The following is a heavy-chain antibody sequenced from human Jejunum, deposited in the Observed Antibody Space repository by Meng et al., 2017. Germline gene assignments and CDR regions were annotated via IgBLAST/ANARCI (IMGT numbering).Heavy chain of an antibody. V-gene: IGHV4-39*01. D-gene: IGHD2-21*02. CDR1: GGSINTNTYY. Sequence: QLQVQESGPGLVKPSETLSLTCTVPGGSINTNTYYCDWIRQPPGKGMEWIGSVYYTGRTFYNPSLKSRVTISLDTSKNQFSLNLRSVAAADTAVYYCARAKVTPMGYWFDPWGQGTLVTVSS. CDR3: ARAKVTPMGYWFDP. CDR2: VYYTGRT. J-gene: IGHJ5*02.